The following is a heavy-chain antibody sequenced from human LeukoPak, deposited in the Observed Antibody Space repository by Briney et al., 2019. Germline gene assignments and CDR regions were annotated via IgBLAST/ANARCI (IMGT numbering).Heavy chain of an antibody. D-gene: IGHD3-22*01. Sequence: TGGSLRLSCVVSGFTFSSYWMYWVRQAPGKGLVWVSHINNDGSSTTYADSVKGRFSISRDNSKNTLYLQMNSLRAEDTAVYHCVLNSGSYDIIGGQDAFDIWGQGTMVTVSS. CDR1: GFTFSSYW. CDR2: INNDGSST. J-gene: IGHJ3*02. V-gene: IGHV3-74*01. CDR3: VLNSGSYDIIGGQDAFDI.